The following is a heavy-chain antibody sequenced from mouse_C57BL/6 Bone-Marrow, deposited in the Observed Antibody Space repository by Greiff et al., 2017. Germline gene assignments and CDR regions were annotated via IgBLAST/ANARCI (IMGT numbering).Heavy chain of an antibody. CDR2: IYPGDGDT. CDR1: GYAFSSSW. D-gene: IGHD1-1*01. CDR3: ANYGSSGGFAY. Sequence: VQLQQSGPELVKPGASVKISCKASGYAFSSSWMNWVKQRPGKGLEWIGRIYPGDGDTNYNGKFKGKATLTADKSSSTAYMQLSSLTSEDSAVYFCANYGSSGGFAYWGQGTLVTVSA. V-gene: IGHV1-82*01. J-gene: IGHJ3*01.